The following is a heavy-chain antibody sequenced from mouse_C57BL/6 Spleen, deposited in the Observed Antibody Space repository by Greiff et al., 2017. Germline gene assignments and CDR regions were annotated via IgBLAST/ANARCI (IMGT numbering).Heavy chain of an antibody. J-gene: IGHJ3*01. CDR2: IYPGDGDT. CDR1: GYAFSSSW. D-gene: IGHD2-5*01. Sequence: QVQLQQSGPELVKPGASVKISCKASGYAFSSSWMNWVKQRPGKGLVWIGRIYPGDGDTNYNGKFKGKATLTADKSSSTAYMQLSSLTSEDSAVYFCARADYSNSWFAYWGQGTLVTVSA. CDR3: ARADYSNSWFAY. V-gene: IGHV1-82*01.